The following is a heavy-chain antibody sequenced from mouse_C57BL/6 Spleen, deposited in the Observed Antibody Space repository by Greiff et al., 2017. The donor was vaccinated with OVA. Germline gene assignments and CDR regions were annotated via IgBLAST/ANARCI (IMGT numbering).Heavy chain of an antibody. CDR3: TRLRGSYGNGFAY. Sequence: QVQLKESGAELVRPGASVTLSCKASGYTFTDYEMHWVKQTPVHGLEWIGAIDPETGGTAYNQKFKGKAILTAVKSSSTAYMELRSLTSEDSAVYYCTRLRGSYGNGFAYWGQGTLVTVSA. CDR2: IDPETGGT. V-gene: IGHV1-15*01. D-gene: IGHD2-1*01. CDR1: GYTFTDYE. J-gene: IGHJ3*01.